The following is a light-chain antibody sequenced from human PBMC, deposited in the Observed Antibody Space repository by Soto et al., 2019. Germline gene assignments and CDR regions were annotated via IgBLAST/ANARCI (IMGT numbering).Light chain of an antibody. CDR2: KTS. V-gene: IGKV1-5*03. CDR1: QSVNRL. Sequence: DIQMTQSPSTLSASVGDRVTITCRASQSVNRLLSWYQQKPGGAPKLLISKTSVLENGVPSRFSGSGFRTEFTLTSSSLQPEDLATYCCQQFQAFSTFGPGTKVDIK. J-gene: IGKJ1*01. CDR3: QQFQAFST.